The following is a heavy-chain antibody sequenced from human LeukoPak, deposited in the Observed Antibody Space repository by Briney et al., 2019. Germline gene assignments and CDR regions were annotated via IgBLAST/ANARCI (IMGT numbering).Heavy chain of an antibody. V-gene: IGHV5-51*01. D-gene: IGHD1-14*01. CDR3: ARLTLASSGFDS. CDR2: IYPADSDT. CDR1: GYSFTSYW. J-gene: IGHJ4*02. Sequence: GESLKISCKGSGYSFTSYWIGWLRQMPGKGLEWMGIIYPADSDTRYSPSFQGQVTISADGSISTAYLQWSSLKASDTAIYYCARLTLASSGFDSWGQGTLVTVSS.